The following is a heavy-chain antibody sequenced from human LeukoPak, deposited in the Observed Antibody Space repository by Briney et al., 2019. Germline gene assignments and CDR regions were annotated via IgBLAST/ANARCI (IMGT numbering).Heavy chain of an antibody. D-gene: IGHD7-27*01. J-gene: IGHJ3*02. CDR1: GFTVSSNY. Sequence: GGSLRLSCAASGFTVSSNYMSWVRQAPGKGLEWVSVIYSGGSTYYADSVKGRFTISRDNSKNTLYLQMNSLRAEDTAVYYCARGYWGSAFDIWGQGTMVTASS. V-gene: IGHV3-66*01. CDR3: ARGYWGSAFDI. CDR2: IYSGGST.